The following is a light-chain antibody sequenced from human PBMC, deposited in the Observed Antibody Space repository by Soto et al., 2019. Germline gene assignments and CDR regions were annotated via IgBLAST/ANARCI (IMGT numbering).Light chain of an antibody. J-gene: IGLJ2*01. Sequence: QSALTQPPSVSGSPGQSVTISCTGSSSDVGSYHRVSWYQQPPGTAPKLMIYEVTNRPSGVPDRFSGSKSGNTASLTISGLQAEDEADYYCSSYTSTSTSVVFGGGTQLTVL. V-gene: IGLV2-18*02. CDR1: SSDVGSYHR. CDR3: SSYTSTSTSVV. CDR2: EVT.